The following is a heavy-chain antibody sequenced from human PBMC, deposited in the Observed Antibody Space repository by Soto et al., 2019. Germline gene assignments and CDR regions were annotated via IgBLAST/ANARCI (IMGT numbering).Heavy chain of an antibody. V-gene: IGHV3-23*01. D-gene: IGHD3-22*01. Sequence: PGGSLRLSCAASGFTFSSYAISWVRQAPGKGLEWVSAISVSGGSTYYADSVKGRFTISRDNSKNTLYLQMNSLRAEDTAVYYCAKHNYYDSSGYYFLSDYWGQGTLVTVSS. CDR1: GFTFSSYA. CDR2: ISVSGGST. J-gene: IGHJ4*02. CDR3: AKHNYYDSSGYYFLSDY.